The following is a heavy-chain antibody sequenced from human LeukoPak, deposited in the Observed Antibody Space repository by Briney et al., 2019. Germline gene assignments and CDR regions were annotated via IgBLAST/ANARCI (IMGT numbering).Heavy chain of an antibody. Sequence: SETLSLTCTVSGCSISSGDYYWSWIRQPPGKGLEWIGYIYYSGSTYYNPSLKSRVTISVDTSKSQFSLKLSSVTAADTAVYYCAREEISSWYYFDYWGQGTLVTVSS. CDR1: GCSISSGDYY. D-gene: IGHD6-13*01. CDR3: AREEISSWYYFDY. V-gene: IGHV4-30-4*08. J-gene: IGHJ4*02. CDR2: IYYSGST.